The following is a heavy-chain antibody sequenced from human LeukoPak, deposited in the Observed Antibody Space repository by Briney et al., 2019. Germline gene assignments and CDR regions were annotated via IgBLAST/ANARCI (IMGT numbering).Heavy chain of an antibody. V-gene: IGHV3-74*01. CDR1: GFTFSSYS. D-gene: IGHD3-22*01. CDR3: ARSAFYGGTGYYYDY. Sequence: GGSLRLSCAASGFTFSSYSMNWVRHTPEKGLVWVSRINNHGSATNYADSVKGRFTVSRDNAQNTLYLQMSSLRAEDTAVYYCARSAFYGGTGYYYDYWGQGALVTVSS. CDR2: INNHGSAT. J-gene: IGHJ4*02.